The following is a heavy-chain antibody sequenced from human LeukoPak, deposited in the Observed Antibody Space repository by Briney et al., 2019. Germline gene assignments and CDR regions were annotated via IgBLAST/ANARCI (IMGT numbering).Heavy chain of an antibody. CDR2: IYHSGST. CDR3: ARGHYYDFWSGYYQGWFDP. CDR1: GYCISSGYY. J-gene: IGHJ5*02. Sequence: PSETLSLTCAVSGYCISSGYYWGWIRQPPGKGLEWIGSIYHSGSTYYNPSLKSRVTISVDTSKNQFSLKLSSVTAADTAVYYCARGHYYDFWSGYYQGWFDPWGQGTLVTVSS. V-gene: IGHV4-38-2*01. D-gene: IGHD3-3*01.